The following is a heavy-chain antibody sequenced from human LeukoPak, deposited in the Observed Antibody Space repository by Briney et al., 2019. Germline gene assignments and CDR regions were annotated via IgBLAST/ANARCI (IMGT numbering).Heavy chain of an antibody. J-gene: IGHJ6*03. CDR2: ISIYNGNT. Sequence: ASVKVSCKASGYTFTNYGISWVRQAPGQGLEWMGWISIYNGNTDYAQKLRGRVTMTTDTSTSTAYMELRSLSSDDTAVYYCAREGGVGPTAPPDYYSYQMDVWGKGTTVTVSS. D-gene: IGHD1-26*01. V-gene: IGHV1-18*01. CDR1: GYTFTNYG. CDR3: AREGGVGPTAPPDYYSYQMDV.